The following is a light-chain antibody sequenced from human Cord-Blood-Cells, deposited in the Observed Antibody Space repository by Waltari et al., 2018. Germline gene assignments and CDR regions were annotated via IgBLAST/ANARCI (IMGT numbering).Light chain of an antibody. Sequence: DIQITQSPSSLAACVVDRVTITCRASQSIISYFNWYQQKPGKAPKLLIYAASSLQSGVPSRFSGSGSGTDFTLTISSLQAEDFATYYCKQSYRTLALPCGGGTKVWIK. CDR2: AAS. CDR1: QSIISY. V-gene: IGKV1-39*01. J-gene: IGKJ4*01. CDR3: KQSYRTLALP.